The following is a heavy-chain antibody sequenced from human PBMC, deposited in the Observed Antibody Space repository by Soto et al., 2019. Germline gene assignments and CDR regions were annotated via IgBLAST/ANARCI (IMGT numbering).Heavy chain of an antibody. D-gene: IGHD7-27*01. V-gene: IGHV3-30-3*01. Sequence: QVQLVESGGGGVQPGRSLRLSCAASGFTFSSYAMHWVRQAPGKGLEWVAVISYDGSNKYYADSVKGRFTISRDNSKNPLYLQMNSLRAEDTAVYYCAILTHFDYWGQGTLVTVSS. CDR3: AILTHFDY. CDR2: ISYDGSNK. J-gene: IGHJ4*02. CDR1: GFTFSSYA.